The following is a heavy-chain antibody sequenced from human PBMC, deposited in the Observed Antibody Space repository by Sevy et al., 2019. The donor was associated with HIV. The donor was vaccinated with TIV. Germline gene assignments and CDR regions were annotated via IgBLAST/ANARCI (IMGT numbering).Heavy chain of an antibody. CDR3: AREGIAARRTDY. D-gene: IGHD6-6*01. CDR2: ISSSSSYI. V-gene: IGHV3-21*01. J-gene: IGHJ4*02. Sequence: GGCLRLSCAASGFTFSSYSMNWVRQAPGKGLEWVSSISSSSSYIYYADSVKGRFTISRDNAKNSLYLQMNSLRAEDTAVYYCAREGIAARRTDYWGQGTLVTVSS. CDR1: GFTFSSYS.